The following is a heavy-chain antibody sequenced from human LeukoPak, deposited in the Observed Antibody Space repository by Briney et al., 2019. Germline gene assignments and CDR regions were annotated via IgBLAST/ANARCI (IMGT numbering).Heavy chain of an antibody. D-gene: IGHD3-16*02. J-gene: IGHJ4*02. V-gene: IGHV4-4*09. CDR3: ARLTRLSASPDRYYLDY. CDR2: IYTSGGT. CDR1: GDSISSYY. Sequence: ASETLSLTCTVSGDSISSYYWSRIRQPPGKGLEWIGYIYTSGGTNYIPSLKGRVTISIDTSKNQFSLKLSSVTAADSAVYYCARLTRLSASPDRYYLDYWGRGTLVTVSS.